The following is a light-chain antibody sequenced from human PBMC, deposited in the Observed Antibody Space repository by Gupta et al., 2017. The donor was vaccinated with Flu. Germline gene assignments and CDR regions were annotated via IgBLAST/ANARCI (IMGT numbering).Light chain of an antibody. CDR3: QSHDTGLSGSRI. Sequence: QSVLTQPPSVSGAPGQWLALPCTGASTNIGAGYDVHWYQQLPGKAPNLLIYANYNRPSGVPDRFSASKSGTSASLAIAGLQDEDEAEYFCQSHDTGLSGSRIFGGGTKVTVL. J-gene: IGLJ2*01. V-gene: IGLV1-40*01. CDR1: STNIGAGYD. CDR2: ANY.